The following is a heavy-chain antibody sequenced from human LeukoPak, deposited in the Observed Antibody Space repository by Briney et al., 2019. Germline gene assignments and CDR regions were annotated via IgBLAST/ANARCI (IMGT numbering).Heavy chain of an antibody. V-gene: IGHV3-48*03. CDR2: ISSSGSTI. CDR1: GFTFSSYE. CDR3: AELGITMIGGV. Sequence: GGSLRLSCAASGFTFSSYEMNWVRQAPGRGLEWVSYISSSGSTIYYADSVKGRFTTSRDNAKNSLYLQMNSLRAEDTAVYYCAELGITMIGGVWGKGTTVTISS. J-gene: IGHJ6*04. D-gene: IGHD3-10*02.